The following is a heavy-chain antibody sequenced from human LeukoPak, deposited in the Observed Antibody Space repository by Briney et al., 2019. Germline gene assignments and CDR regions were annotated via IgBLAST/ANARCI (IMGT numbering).Heavy chain of an antibody. CDR3: ARAGGATWAFDI. D-gene: IGHD1-26*01. V-gene: IGHV4-59*01. CDR1: GGSISSYY. CDR2: IYYSGST. J-gene: IGHJ3*02. Sequence: PSETLSLTCTVSGGSISSYYWSWIRQPPGKGLEWIGYIYYSGSTNYNPSLKGRVTISVDTSKNQFSLKLSSVTAADTAVYYCARAGGATWAFDIWGQGTMVTVSS.